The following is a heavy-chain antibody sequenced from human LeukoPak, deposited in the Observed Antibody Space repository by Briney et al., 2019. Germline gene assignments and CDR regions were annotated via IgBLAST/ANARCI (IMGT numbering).Heavy chain of an antibody. CDR3: ARVESLLYYYYMDV. J-gene: IGHJ6*03. CDR1: GYTFTSYG. CDR2: ISAYNNNT. V-gene: IGHV1-18*01. D-gene: IGHD5-24*01. Sequence: ASVKVSCKASGYTFTSYGISWVRQAPGQGLEWMGWISAYNNNTNYAQKLQGRVTMTTDTSTSTAYMELRSLRSDDTAVYYCARVESLLYYYYMDVWGKGTTVTVSS.